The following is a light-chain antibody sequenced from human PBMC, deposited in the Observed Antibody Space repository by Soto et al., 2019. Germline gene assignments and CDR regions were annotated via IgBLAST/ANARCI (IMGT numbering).Light chain of an antibody. J-gene: IGKJ2*01. CDR2: AAS. Sequence: EIVLTQSPGTLSLSPGESTTLSCRASRGSSSSYLAWYQQKPGQAPRLLIYAASTRATGIPDRFRGSGSATDFTLTIRRLEPEDSAVYYCQQYGASPPYTFGQGTKLEIK. CDR1: RGSSSSY. CDR3: QQYGASPPYT. V-gene: IGKV3-20*01.